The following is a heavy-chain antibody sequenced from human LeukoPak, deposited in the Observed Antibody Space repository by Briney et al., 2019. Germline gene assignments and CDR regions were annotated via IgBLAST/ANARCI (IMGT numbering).Heavy chain of an antibody. CDR3: ARDAGIVAFDI. Sequence: GGSLRLSCVASGFTFGGYTINWVRLAPGKGLEWVSSISSSLNMYFAESVKGRFTISRDSARNSVSLQLNSLGVEDTAVYYCARDAGIVAFDIWGQGTVVTVSS. D-gene: IGHD2-15*01. V-gene: IGHV3-21*01. CDR2: ISSSLNM. J-gene: IGHJ3*02. CDR1: GFTFGGYT.